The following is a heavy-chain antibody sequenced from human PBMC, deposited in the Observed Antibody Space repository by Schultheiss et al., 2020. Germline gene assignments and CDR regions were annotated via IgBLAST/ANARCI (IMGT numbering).Heavy chain of an antibody. Sequence: SLKISCAASGFTFDDYAMHWVRQAPGKGLEWVSGISWNSGSIGYADSVKGRFTISRDNAKNSLYLQMNSLRAEDTAVYYCAKSSGVAGAYGMDVWGQGTTVTVSS. CDR3: AKSSGVAGAYGMDV. CDR2: ISWNSGSI. CDR1: GFTFDDYA. V-gene: IGHV3-9*01. J-gene: IGHJ6*02. D-gene: IGHD6-19*01.